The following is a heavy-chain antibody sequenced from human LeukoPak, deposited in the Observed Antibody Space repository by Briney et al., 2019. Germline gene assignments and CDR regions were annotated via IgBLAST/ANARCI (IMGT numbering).Heavy chain of an antibody. Sequence: SETLSLTCAVYGGSFSGYFWSWIRQTPGKGLEWIGETDHSGTTNYNLSLKSRVIISPDTSKSQFSLKVNSVTAADTAVYYCARAYKASPLHNAIDSWGQGTLVTVSS. J-gene: IGHJ4*02. CDR2: TDHSGTT. CDR1: GGSFSGYF. CDR3: ARAYKASPLHNAIDS. D-gene: IGHD1-14*01. V-gene: IGHV4-34*01.